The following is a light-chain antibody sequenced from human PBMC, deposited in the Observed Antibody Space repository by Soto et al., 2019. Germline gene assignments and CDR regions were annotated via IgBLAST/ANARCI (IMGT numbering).Light chain of an antibody. CDR2: GAS. Sequence: EIVLTQSPGTLSLSPGERATLSCRASQSVGSNLAWYQQTPGQAPRLLIYGASTRATGIPARFSGSESGADFTLTISSLQSEDFAVYYCQQRSNWITFGQGTRLEIK. CDR1: QSVGSN. CDR3: QQRSNWIT. J-gene: IGKJ5*01. V-gene: IGKV3-15*01.